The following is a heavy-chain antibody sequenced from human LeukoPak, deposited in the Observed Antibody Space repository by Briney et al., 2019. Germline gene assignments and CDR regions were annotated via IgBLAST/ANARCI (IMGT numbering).Heavy chain of an antibody. J-gene: IGHJ4*02. CDR3: ARDRVVTGQLDY. CDR2: IIPIFGTA. CDR1: GGTFSSCA. V-gene: IGHV1-69*06. D-gene: IGHD2-21*02. Sequence: SVKVSCKASGGTFSSCAISWVRQAPGQGLGWMGRIIPIFGTANYAQKFQGRVTITADKSTSTAYMELSSLNSEDTAVYYCARDRVVTGQLDYWGQGTLVTVSS.